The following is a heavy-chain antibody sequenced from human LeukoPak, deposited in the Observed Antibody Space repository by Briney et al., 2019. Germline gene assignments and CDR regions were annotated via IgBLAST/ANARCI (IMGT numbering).Heavy chain of an antibody. CDR3: AIATGYYYESTGYYHHAFDI. CDR2: INPNSGGT. J-gene: IGHJ3*02. CDR1: GYTFTGYY. D-gene: IGHD3-22*01. Sequence: ASVKVSCKASGYTFTGYYMHWVRQAPGQGLEWMGWINPNSGGTNYAQKFQGRVTMTRDTSISTAYMELSRLRSDDTAVYYCAIATGYYYESTGYYHHAFDIWGQGTMVTVSS. V-gene: IGHV1-2*02.